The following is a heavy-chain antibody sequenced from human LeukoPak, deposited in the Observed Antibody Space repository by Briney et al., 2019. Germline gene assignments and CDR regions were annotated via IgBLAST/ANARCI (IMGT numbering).Heavy chain of an antibody. CDR1: GGTFSSYA. CDR2: ISAYNGNT. V-gene: IGHV1-18*01. CDR3: ASLSSGWYGDY. Sequence: ASVKVSCKASGGTFSSYAISWVRQAPGQGLEWMGWISAYNGNTNYAQKLQGRVTMTTDTSTSTAYMELRSLRSDDTAVYYCASLSSGWYGDYWGQGTLVTVSS. D-gene: IGHD6-19*01. J-gene: IGHJ4*02.